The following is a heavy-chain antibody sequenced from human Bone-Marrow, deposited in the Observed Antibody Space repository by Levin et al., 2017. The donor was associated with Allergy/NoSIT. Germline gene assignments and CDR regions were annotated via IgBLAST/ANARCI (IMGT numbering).Heavy chain of an antibody. V-gene: IGHV3-64*01. CDR3: ARDNKADFWSGYYSY. Sequence: LSLTCAASGFTFSSYAMHWVRQAPGKGLEYVSAISSNGGSTYYANSVKGRFTISRDNSKNTLYLQMGSLRAEDMAVYYCARDNKADFWSGYYSYWGQGTLVTVSS. CDR1: GFTFSSYA. D-gene: IGHD3-3*01. J-gene: IGHJ4*02. CDR2: ISSNGGST.